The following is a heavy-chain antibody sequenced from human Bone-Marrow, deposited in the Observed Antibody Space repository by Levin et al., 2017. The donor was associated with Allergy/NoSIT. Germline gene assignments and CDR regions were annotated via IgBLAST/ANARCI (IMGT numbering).Heavy chain of an antibody. D-gene: IGHD6-19*01. V-gene: IGHV1-46*01. J-gene: IGHJ5*02. CDR1: GYTFTSYY. CDR3: ARACSSGWCRNWFDP. CDR2: INPSGGST. Sequence: GESLKISCKASGYTFTSYYMHWVRQAPGQGLEWMGIINPSGGSTSYAQKFQGRVTMTRDTSTSTVYMELSSLRSEDTAVYYCARACSSGWCRNWFDPWGQGTLVTVSS.